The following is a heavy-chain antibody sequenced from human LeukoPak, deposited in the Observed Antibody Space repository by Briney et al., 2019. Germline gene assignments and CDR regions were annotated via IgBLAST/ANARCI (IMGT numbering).Heavy chain of an antibody. CDR2: IVVGSGNT. CDR1: GFTFTSSA. Sequence: EASVKVSCKASGFTFTSSAVRWVRQARGQRLEWIGWIVVGSGNTNYAQKFQERVTITRDMSTSTAYMELSSLRSEDTAVYYCAADRYYYGSGSYYRWYFDLWGRGTLVTVSS. J-gene: IGHJ2*01. CDR3: AADRYYYGSGSYYRWYFDL. V-gene: IGHV1-58*01. D-gene: IGHD3-10*01.